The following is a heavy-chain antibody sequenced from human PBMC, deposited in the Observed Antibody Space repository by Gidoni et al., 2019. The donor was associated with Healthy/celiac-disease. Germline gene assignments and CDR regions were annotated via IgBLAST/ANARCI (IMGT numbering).Heavy chain of an antibody. V-gene: IGHV3-23*01. Sequence: EVQLLESGGGLVQPGGSLRLSCAASGFTFSSYAMSWVRQAPGKGLEWVSAISGIGGSTYYADSVKGRFTISRDNSKNTLYLQMNSLRAEDTAVYYCAKGITMIVVAQDYWGQGTLVTVSS. CDR1: GFTFSSYA. CDR2: ISGIGGST. J-gene: IGHJ4*02. D-gene: IGHD3-22*01. CDR3: AKGITMIVVAQDY.